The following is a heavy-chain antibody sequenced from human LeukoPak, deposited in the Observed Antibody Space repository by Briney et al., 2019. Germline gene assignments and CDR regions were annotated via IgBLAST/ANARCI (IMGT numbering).Heavy chain of an antibody. J-gene: IGHJ4*02. CDR1: GFTFSSYW. CDR3: ARMDYDFWSGYYIDAY. D-gene: IGHD3-3*01. CDR2: IKQDGSEK. V-gene: IGHV3-7*01. Sequence: GGSLRLSCAASGFTFSSYWVSWVRQAPGKGLEWVANIKQDGSEKYYVDSVKGRFTISRDNAKNSLYLQMNSLRAEDTAVYYCARMDYDFWSGYYIDAYWGQGTLVTVSS.